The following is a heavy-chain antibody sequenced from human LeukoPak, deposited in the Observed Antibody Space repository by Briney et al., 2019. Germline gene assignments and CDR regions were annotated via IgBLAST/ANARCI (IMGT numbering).Heavy chain of an antibody. D-gene: IGHD3-10*01. J-gene: IGHJ3*02. CDR2: IYSGGST. V-gene: IGHV3-53*01. Sequence: GGSLRLSCVASGFIVGTTYLSWVRQAPGKGLECVSAIYSGGSTFYADSVKGRFTISRNNSKNTLYLQMNSLGADDTAVYYCARVPGESFDIWGQGTMVTVSS. CDR1: GFIVGTTY. CDR3: ARVPGESFDI.